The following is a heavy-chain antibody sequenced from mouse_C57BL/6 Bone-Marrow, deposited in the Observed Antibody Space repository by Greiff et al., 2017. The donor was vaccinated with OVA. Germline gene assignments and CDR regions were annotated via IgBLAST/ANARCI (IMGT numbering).Heavy chain of an antibody. Sequence: DVKLVESGGDLVKPGGSLKLSCAASGFTFSSYGMSWVRQTPDKRLEWVATISSGGSYTYYPDSVKGRFTISRDNAKNTLYLQMSSLKSEDTAMYYCARQGGISYYFDYWGQGTTLTVSS. CDR1: GFTFSSYG. CDR3: ARQGGISYYFDY. J-gene: IGHJ2*01. V-gene: IGHV5-6*02. CDR2: ISSGGSYT.